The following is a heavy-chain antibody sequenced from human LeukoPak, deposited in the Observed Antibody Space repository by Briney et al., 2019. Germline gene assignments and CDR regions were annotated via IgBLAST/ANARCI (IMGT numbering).Heavy chain of an antibody. CDR3: AKRPLVGAAYYSLMATPFDD. CDR1: GFTFSTYA. D-gene: IGHD3-9*01. V-gene: IGHV3-23*01. Sequence: GGSLRLSCAASGFTFSTYALSWVRQAPGKGLEWVSAISGSGGSTYYADPVKGRFTISRDNSKNTLYLQINSLRAEDTAVYYCAKRPLVGAAYYSLMATPFDDWGQGTLVTVSS. J-gene: IGHJ4*02. CDR2: ISGSGGST.